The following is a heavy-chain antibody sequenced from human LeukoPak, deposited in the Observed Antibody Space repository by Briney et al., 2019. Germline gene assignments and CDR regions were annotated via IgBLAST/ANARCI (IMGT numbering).Heavy chain of an antibody. V-gene: IGHV3-48*03. CDR2: ISSSGSTI. CDR1: GFTFSSYE. J-gene: IGHJ4*02. CDR3: AKSPLRLGEISLFDY. Sequence: PGGSLRLSCAASGFTFSSYEMNWVRQAPGKGLEWVSYISSSGSTIYYADSVKGRFTISRDNSKNTLYLQMNSLRAEDTAVYYCAKSPLRLGEISLFDYWGQGTLVTVSS. D-gene: IGHD3-16*02.